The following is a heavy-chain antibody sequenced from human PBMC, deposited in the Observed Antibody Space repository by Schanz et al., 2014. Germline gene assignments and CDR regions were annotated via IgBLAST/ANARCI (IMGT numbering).Heavy chain of an antibody. Sequence: QVQLVQSGAEVKKPGSSVKVSCKASGGTFSTYTISWVRQAPGQGLEWMGRIIPILGIANYAQKFQGRVTITRDTSASTAYMELTSLRSEDTAVYFCARDLTVDTGDVVHYYYYGMDVWGQGTTVTVSS. CDR1: GGTFSTYT. V-gene: IGHV1-69*08. D-gene: IGHD2-8*02. CDR3: ARDLTVDTGDVVHYYYYGMDV. CDR2: IIPILGIA. J-gene: IGHJ6*02.